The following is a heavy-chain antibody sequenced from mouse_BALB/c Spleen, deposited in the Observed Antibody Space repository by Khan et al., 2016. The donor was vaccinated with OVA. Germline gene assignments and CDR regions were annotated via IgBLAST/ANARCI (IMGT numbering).Heavy chain of an antibody. D-gene: IGHD2-14*01. CDR2: INPNTYTT. CDR3: ARGYDFFAY. V-gene: IGHV1-18*01. CDR1: GYSFTAYY. Sequence: EVQLQESGPDLVKTGASVKISCKAPGYSFTAYYMNWVKLSHGKSLECIGRINPNTYTTNYNQKFKGKAILTVDTSSSTADMELRSLKSEDAAVYFCARGYDFFAYWGQGTLVTVAA. J-gene: IGHJ3*01.